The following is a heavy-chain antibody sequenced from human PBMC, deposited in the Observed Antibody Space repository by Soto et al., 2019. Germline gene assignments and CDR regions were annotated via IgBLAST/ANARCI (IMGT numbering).Heavy chain of an antibody. J-gene: IGHJ4*02. CDR2: ISTSGGRT. Sequence: GGSLRLSCRASGFTFGDYAMAWVRQSPGKGLEWVSGISTSGGRTYYADSAKGRFTISRDNSNNTLYLQMSSLRAEDTAVYYCAKDLEVLSARFESWGQGALVTVLL. V-gene: IGHV3-23*01. CDR3: AKDLEVLSARFES. CDR1: GFTFGDYA. D-gene: IGHD2-15*01.